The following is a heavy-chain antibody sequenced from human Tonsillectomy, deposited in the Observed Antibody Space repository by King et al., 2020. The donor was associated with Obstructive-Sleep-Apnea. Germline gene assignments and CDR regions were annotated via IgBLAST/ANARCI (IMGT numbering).Heavy chain of an antibody. V-gene: IGHV4-31*03. CDR2: IHYSGST. CDR3: ARDVGTGSYGWFDP. Sequence: VQLQESGPGLVKPSQTLSLTCTVSGGSISSGGYYWSWIRQHPGKGLEWIGYIHYSGSTNYNPSLKSRVTISVDTSKNQFSLKLSSVTAADTAVYYCARDVGTGSYGWFDPWGQGTLVTVSS. D-gene: IGHD1-26*01. J-gene: IGHJ5*02. CDR1: GGSISSGGYY.